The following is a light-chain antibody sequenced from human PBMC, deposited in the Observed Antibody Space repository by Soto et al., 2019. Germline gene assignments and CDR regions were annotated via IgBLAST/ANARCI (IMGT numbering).Light chain of an antibody. Sequence: DIQMTQSPSSLSASVGDRGTITCRASQGISNYLAWYQQKPGKVPKLLIYAASTLQSGVPSRVSGSGSGTDFTLTISRLQPEDVATYYCQKYNSAPLTFGGGTTVEIK. CDR2: AAS. V-gene: IGKV1-27*01. CDR3: QKYNSAPLT. CDR1: QGISNY. J-gene: IGKJ4*01.